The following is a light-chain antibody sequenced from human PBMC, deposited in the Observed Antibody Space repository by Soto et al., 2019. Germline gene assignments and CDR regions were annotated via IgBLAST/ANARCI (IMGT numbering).Light chain of an antibody. CDR3: QQYDRWWT. V-gene: IGKV3D-15*01. Sequence: TQSPSTVSVTPGERATLSCRASQSVRSNLAWYQQKPGQAPRLVIYGASTRASGVPARFSGSGSGTEFTLTISSVQSEDFAVYYCQQYDRWWTFGQGSKVDIK. CDR1: QSVRSN. CDR2: GAS. J-gene: IGKJ1*01.